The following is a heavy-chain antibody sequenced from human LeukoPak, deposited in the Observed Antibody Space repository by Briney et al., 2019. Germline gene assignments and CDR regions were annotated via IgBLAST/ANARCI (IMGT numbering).Heavy chain of an antibody. CDR3: ARDNDFYNWFDP. V-gene: IGHV4-61*02. CDR2: IYTSGST. D-gene: IGHD1-1*01. CDR1: GGSISSGSYY. Sequence: SQTLSLTCTVSGGSISSGSYYWSWIRQPAGKGLEWIGRIYTSGSTNYNPSLKSRVTISVDTSKNQFSLKLSSVTAADTAVYYCARDNDFYNWFDPWGQGTLVTVSS. J-gene: IGHJ5*02.